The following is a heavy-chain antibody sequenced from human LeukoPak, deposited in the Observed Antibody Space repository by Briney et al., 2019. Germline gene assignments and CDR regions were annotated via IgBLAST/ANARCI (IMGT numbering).Heavy chain of an antibody. J-gene: IGHJ4*02. CDR1: GYSFANYW. V-gene: IGHV5-10-1*01. CDR3: ATGASKVTTDFANY. Sequence: GDPLTISCKGSGYSFANYWISWVRQMPGKGLEWMGRIDPSDSYTKYSPSFEGDVTISVDKSISTAFLQWNSLKASDSAMYYCATGASKVTTDFANYWGQGTQVAVSS. D-gene: IGHD4-17*01. CDR2: IDPSDSYT.